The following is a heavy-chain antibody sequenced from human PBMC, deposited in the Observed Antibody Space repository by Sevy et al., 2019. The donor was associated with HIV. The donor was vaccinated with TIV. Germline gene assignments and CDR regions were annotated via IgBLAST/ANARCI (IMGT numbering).Heavy chain of an antibody. Sequence: GGSLRLSCAASGFTFSEFGMHWVRQAPGKGLEWVAVISHDARNNKYNADSVKGRFTISRDNSKNTLYLQMNSLRADDTAIYYCARDRGEILRSAFKSWGQGTLVTVSS. CDR2: ISHDARNNK. J-gene: IGHJ5*02. CDR3: ARDRGEILRSAFKS. V-gene: IGHV3-30*04. CDR1: GFTFSEFG. D-gene: IGHD3-10*01.